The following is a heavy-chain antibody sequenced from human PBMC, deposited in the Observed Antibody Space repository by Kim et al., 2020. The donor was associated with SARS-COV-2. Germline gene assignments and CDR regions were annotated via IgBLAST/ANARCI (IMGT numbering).Heavy chain of an antibody. V-gene: IGHV3-23*01. Sequence: GGSLRLSCAASGFTFSNYALSWVRQAPGKGLEWVAGLSGGGRNSYAAYSDDRLITTSRDNYKIMFYQMITIMEVETIAEYYSTKLCQSVVNDYWGYDTL. D-gene: IGHD5-12*01. CDR2: LSGGGRNS. CDR3: TKLCQSVVNDY. CDR1: GFTFSNYA. J-gene: IGHJ1*01.